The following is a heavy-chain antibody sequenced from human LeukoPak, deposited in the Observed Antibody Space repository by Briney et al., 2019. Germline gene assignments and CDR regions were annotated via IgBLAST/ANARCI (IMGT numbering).Heavy chain of an antibody. CDR2: IYYSGST. D-gene: IGHD3-22*01. J-gene: IGHJ4*02. CDR3: ARDFPRGDYYDSSGYDGY. CDR1: GGSISSYY. Sequence: TSETLSLTCTVSGGSISSYYWSWIRQPPGKGLEWIGYIYYSGSTNYNPSLKSRVTISVDTSKNQFSLKLSSVTAADTAVYYCARDFPRGDYYDSSGYDGYWGQGTLVTVSS. V-gene: IGHV4-59*01.